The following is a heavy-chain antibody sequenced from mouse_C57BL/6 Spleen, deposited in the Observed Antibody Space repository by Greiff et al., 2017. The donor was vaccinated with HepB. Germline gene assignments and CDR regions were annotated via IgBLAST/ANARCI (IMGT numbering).Heavy chain of an antibody. CDR2: ISSGSSTI. CDR1: GFTFSDYG. CDR3: ARDPYYDYDVLYDMDY. D-gene: IGHD2-4*01. J-gene: IGHJ4*01. Sequence: EVQLVESGGGLVKPGGSLKLSCAASGFTFSDYGMHWVRQAPEKGLEWVAYISSGSSTIYYADTVKGRSTISRDNAKNTLFLQMTSLRSEDTAMYYCARDPYYDYDVLYDMDYWGQGTSVTVSS. V-gene: IGHV5-17*01.